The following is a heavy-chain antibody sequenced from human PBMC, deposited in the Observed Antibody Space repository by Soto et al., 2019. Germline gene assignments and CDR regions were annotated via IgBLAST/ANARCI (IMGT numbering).Heavy chain of an antibody. CDR3: ARSSIVGATNSYYGMDV. Sequence: PGESLKISCKGSGYSFTSYWIGWVRQMPGKGLEWMGIIYPGDSDTRYSPSFQGQVTISADKSISTAYLQWSSLKASDTAMYYCARSSIVGATNSYYGMDVWGQGTTVTVSS. CDR1: GYSFTSYW. J-gene: IGHJ6*02. D-gene: IGHD1-26*01. V-gene: IGHV5-51*01. CDR2: IYPGDSDT.